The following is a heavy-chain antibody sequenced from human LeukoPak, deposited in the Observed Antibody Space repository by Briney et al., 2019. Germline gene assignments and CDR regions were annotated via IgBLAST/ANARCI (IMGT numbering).Heavy chain of an antibody. V-gene: IGHV4-34*01. J-gene: IGHJ4*02. Sequence: SETLSPTCAVYGGSFSGYYWSWIRQPPGKGLEWIGEINHSGSTNYNPSLKSRVTISVDTSKNQFSLKLSSVTAADTAVYYCATTLGTMVRGVIKDYWGQGTLVTVSS. CDR3: ATTLGTMVRGVIKDY. CDR2: INHSGST. CDR1: GGSFSGYY. D-gene: IGHD3-10*01.